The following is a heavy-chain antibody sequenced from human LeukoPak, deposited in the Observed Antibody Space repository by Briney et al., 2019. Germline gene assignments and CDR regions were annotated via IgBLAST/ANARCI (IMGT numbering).Heavy chain of an antibody. CDR2: FDPENGET. Sequence: ASVKVSCKVSGYTLIELSMHWVRQAPGKGLEWMAGFDPENGETVYAQRFQGRVTMTEDTSTDTAYMELSSLRSEDTAVNYCARDLPYSSSWFDYWGQGTLVTVSP. V-gene: IGHV1-24*01. CDR3: ARDLPYSSSWFDY. D-gene: IGHD6-13*01. CDR1: GYTLIELS. J-gene: IGHJ4*02.